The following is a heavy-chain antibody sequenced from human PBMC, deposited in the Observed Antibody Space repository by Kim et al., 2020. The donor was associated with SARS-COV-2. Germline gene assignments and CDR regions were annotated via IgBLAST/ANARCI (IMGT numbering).Heavy chain of an antibody. CDR2: ISSSGSTI. J-gene: IGHJ4*02. V-gene: IGHV3-48*03. Sequence: GGSLRLSCAASGFTFSSYEMNWVRQAPGKGLEWVSYISSSGSTIYYADSVKGRFTISRDNAKNSLYLQMNSLSDEDTAVYYCARVCGPTDFAYCGQGTLFTVSS. D-gene: IGHD4-17*01. CDR3: ARVCGPTDFAY. CDR1: GFTFSSYE.